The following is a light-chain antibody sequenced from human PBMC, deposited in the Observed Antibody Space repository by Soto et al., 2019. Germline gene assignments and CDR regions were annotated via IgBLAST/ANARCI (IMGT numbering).Light chain of an antibody. J-gene: IGKJ5*01. CDR2: DAF. Sequence: EIVMTQSPATLSVSPGERATLSCTASHYVYSNVAWFQQRPGQAPRLLIYDAFNRATGIPDRFSGSGSGTDFTLTISSLEPEDVAVYYCQQRVNSITFGQGTRLEIK. CDR3: QQRVNSIT. CDR1: HYVYSN. V-gene: IGKV3-11*01.